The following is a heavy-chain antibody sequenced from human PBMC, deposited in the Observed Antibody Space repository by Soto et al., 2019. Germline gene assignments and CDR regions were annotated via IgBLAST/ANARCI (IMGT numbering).Heavy chain of an antibody. CDR3: ARSLSSGWYPVYYFDY. CDR2: IYYSGST. J-gene: IGHJ4*02. D-gene: IGHD6-19*01. V-gene: IGHV4-39*01. CDR1: GGSISSSSYY. Sequence: PSETLSLTCTVSGGSISSSSYYWGWIRQPPGKGLEWIGSIYYSGSTYYNPSLKSRVTISVDTSKNQFSLKLSSVTAADTAVYYCARSLSSGWYPVYYFDYWGQGTLVTVSS.